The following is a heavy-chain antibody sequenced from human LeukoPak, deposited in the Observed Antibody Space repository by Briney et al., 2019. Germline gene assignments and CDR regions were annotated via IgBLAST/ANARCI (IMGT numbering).Heavy chain of an antibody. CDR3: ARAPPYYDFWSSEYYYYGMDV. CDR2: INHSGST. Sequence: SETLSLTCAVYGGSFSGYYWSWIRQPPGKGLEWIGEINHSGSTNYNPSLKSRVTISVDTSKNQFSLKLSSVTAADTAVYYCARAPPYYDFWSSEYYYYGMDVWGQGTTVTASS. V-gene: IGHV4-34*01. CDR1: GGSFSGYY. J-gene: IGHJ6*02. D-gene: IGHD3-3*01.